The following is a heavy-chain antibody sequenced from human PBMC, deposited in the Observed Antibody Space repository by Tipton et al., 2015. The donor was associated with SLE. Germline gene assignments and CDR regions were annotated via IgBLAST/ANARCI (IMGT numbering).Heavy chain of an antibody. CDR3: ASAPSL. CDR1: GFTISSYS. Sequence: SLRLSCAAYGFTISSYSMNWVRQAPGKGLEWVSSISGSSSYIYYADSVKGRFTISRDNAKNSLYLQMNSLRAEDTAVYYCASAPSLWGQGTLVTVSS. J-gene: IGHJ4*02. CDR2: ISGSSSYI. V-gene: IGHV3-21*01.